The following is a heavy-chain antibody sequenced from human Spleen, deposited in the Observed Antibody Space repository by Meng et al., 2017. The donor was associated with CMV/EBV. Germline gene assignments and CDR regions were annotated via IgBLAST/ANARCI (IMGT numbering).Heavy chain of an antibody. J-gene: IGHJ4*02. D-gene: IGHD1-7*01. Sequence: ASVFTFSSYPMHWVRQAPGKGLECVAVISYDGSNKYYADSVKGRFTISRDSSKNTLYLQMNSLRAEDTAVYYCARALYNWNYSPFDYWGQGTLVTVSS. CDR1: VFTFSSYP. CDR2: ISYDGSNK. CDR3: ARALYNWNYSPFDY. V-gene: IGHV3-30*04.